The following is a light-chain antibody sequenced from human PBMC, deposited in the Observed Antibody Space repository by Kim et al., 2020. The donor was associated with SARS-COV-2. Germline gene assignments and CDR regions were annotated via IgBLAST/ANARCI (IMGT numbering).Light chain of an antibody. Sequence: SLGDRVTITCRADQSTSSHLLHYHQKPGRAPKRLITAASGLQSGVPARFRGSGSGTVFTLTISGLQPEDFATYFYQQRYNTRQITFGRGTRLEIK. CDR2: AAS. CDR1: QSTSSH. CDR3: QQRYNTRQIT. V-gene: IGKV1-39*01. J-gene: IGKJ5*01.